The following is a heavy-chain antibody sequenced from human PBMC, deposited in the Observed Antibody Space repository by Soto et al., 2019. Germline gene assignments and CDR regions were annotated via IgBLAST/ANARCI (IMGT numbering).Heavy chain of an antibody. CDR2: IYTRGST. CDR3: ETEDLGTYYNFDY. Sequence: SETLSLTCTVSGGSISSYYWSWIRQPAGKGLEWIGRIYTRGSTNYNPSLKSRVTMPVDTPKNQFSPTLRSVTDADKDVSHSETEDLGTYYNFDYWGQGNMVTVS. CDR1: GGSISSYY. J-gene: IGHJ4*02. V-gene: IGHV4-4*07. D-gene: IGHD3-10*01.